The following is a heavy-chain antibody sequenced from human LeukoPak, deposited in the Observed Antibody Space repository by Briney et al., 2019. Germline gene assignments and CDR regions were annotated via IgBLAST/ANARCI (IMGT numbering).Heavy chain of an antibody. CDR2: IIPIFGTA. Sequence: ASVKVSCKASGGTFSSYAISWVRQAPGQGLEWMGGIIPIFGTANYAQKFQGRVTITADESTSTAYMEPSSLRSEDTAVYYCAREMDYDSSGPFDYWGQGTLVTVSS. V-gene: IGHV1-69*01. J-gene: IGHJ4*02. CDR1: GGTFSSYA. D-gene: IGHD3-22*01. CDR3: AREMDYDSSGPFDY.